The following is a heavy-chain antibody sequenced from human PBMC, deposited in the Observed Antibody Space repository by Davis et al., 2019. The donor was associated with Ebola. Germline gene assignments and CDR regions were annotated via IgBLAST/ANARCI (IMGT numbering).Heavy chain of an antibody. CDR2: IYHSGST. CDR1: GGSISSHY. Sequence: PSETLSLTCTVSGGSISSHYWTWIRQPPGKGLEWIGYIYHSGSTYYNPSLKSRVTISVDTSKNQFSLKLSSVTTADTAVYYCAREKDYYYNGLDVWGQGTTVTVSS. CDR3: AREKDYYYNGLDV. V-gene: IGHV4-59*11. J-gene: IGHJ6*02.